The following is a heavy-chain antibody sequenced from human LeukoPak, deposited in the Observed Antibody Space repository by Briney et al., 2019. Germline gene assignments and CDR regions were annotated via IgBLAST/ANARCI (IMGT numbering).Heavy chain of an antibody. Sequence: SQTLSLTCTVSGGSISSYYWNWIRQPPGKGLEWIGYIYYSGITNYNPSLKSRVTISLDTSKNQFSLKLSSVTAADTAVYYCARESEGGSYYYFDYWGQGTLVTVSS. CDR1: GGSISSYY. V-gene: IGHV4-59*01. J-gene: IGHJ4*02. CDR3: ARESEGGSYYYFDY. D-gene: IGHD1-26*01. CDR2: IYYSGIT.